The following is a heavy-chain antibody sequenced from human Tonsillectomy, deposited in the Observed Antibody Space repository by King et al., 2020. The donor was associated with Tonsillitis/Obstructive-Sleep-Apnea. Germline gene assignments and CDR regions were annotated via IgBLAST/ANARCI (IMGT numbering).Heavy chain of an antibody. J-gene: IGHJ4*02. CDR3: AHRRKDWGSGSYIFFDY. V-gene: IGHV2-5*02. Sequence: LTESGPTLVKPTQTLTLPCTFSGFSLSTSGVGVGWIRQPPGKALEWLALIYWDDDKRYSPSLKSRLTITKDTSKNQVVLTMTNMDPVDTATYYCAHRRKDWGSGSYIFFDYWGQGTLVTVSS. CDR1: GFSLSTSGVG. D-gene: IGHD1-26*01. CDR2: IYWDDDK.